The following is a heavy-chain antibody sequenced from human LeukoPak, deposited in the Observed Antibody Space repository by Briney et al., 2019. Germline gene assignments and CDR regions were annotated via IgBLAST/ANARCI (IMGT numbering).Heavy chain of an antibody. Sequence: PSETLSLTCAVSGGSISSSNWWSWVRQAPGKGLEWVSAISGGGSSTFYADSVKGRFTISRDNSKNTLYLQMNSLRAEDTAIYYCAKGDSSGWYESNWFDPWGQGTLVTVSS. D-gene: IGHD6-19*01. CDR2: ISGGGSST. CDR3: AKGDSSGWYESNWFDP. CDR1: GGSISSSN. J-gene: IGHJ5*02. V-gene: IGHV3-23*01.